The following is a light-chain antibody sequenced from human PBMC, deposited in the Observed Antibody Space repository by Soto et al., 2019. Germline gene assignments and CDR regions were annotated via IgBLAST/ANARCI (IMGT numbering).Light chain of an antibody. CDR2: EVS. J-gene: IGLJ3*02. Sequence: QSALTQPASVSGSPGQSITISCTGTSSDVGGYNYVSWYQQHPGKAPKLMIYEVSNRPSGISNRFSGSKSGNTASLTISGFQAEDEADYYCSSYTSSSFWVFGGGTKLTVL. CDR1: SSDVGGYNY. V-gene: IGLV2-14*01. CDR3: SSYTSSSFWV.